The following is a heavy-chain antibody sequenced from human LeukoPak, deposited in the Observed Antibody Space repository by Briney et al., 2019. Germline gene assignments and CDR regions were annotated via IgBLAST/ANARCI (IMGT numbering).Heavy chain of an antibody. CDR2: MNPNSGNT. J-gene: IGHJ6*03. CDR3: ARARSSSSSSYYYFMDV. CDR1: GYTFTSYD. D-gene: IGHD6-6*01. V-gene: IGHV1-8*03. Sequence: GASVKVSCKASGYTFTSYDINWVRQATGQGLEWMGWMNPNSGNTGYAQKFQGRVTITRNTSISTAYMELSSLRSEDTAVYYCARARSSSSSSYYYFMDVWGKETTVTVSS.